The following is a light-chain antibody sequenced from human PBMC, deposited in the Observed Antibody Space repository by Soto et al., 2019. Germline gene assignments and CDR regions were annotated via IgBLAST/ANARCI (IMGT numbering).Light chain of an antibody. CDR1: SSDVGGYNY. CDR3: CSYTSSSTPWV. J-gene: IGLJ1*01. Sequence: SVVTQPASVSGSPGQSITISCTGTSSDVGGYNYVSWYQQHPGKAPKLIIYDVSDRPSGISSRFSASKSGNTASLTISGLQAEDEADYYCCSYTSSSTPWVFGTGTKVTVL. V-gene: IGLV2-14*03. CDR2: DVS.